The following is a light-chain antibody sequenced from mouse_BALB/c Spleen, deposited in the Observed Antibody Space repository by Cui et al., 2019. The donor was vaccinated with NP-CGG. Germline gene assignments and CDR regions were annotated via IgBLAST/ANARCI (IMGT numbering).Light chain of an antibody. CDR3: ALWYSNHWV. Sequence: AVVTQESALTTSPGETVTLTCRSSTVDVTTSNYANWVQEKTDHLFTGLIGGTNNRVPGVPARFSGSLIGDKAALTITGAQTEDEAIYFCALWYSNHWVFGGGTKLTVL. CDR2: GTN. V-gene: IGLV1*01. J-gene: IGLJ1*01. CDR1: TVDVTTSNY.